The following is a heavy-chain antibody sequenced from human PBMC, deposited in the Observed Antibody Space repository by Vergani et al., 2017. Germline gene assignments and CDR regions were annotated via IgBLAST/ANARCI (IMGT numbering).Heavy chain of an antibody. CDR3: ARTQGSYSEIGYYYYYYGMDV. D-gene: IGHD3-10*01. CDR2: IDPSDSYT. Sequence: EVQLVQSGAEVKKPGESLRISCKGSGYSFTSYWISWVRQMPGKGLEWMGRIDPSDSYTNYSPSFQGHVTISADKSISTAYLQWSSLKASDTAMYYCARTQGSYSEIGYYYYYYGMDVWGQGTTVTVAS. V-gene: IGHV5-10-1*01. CDR1: GYSFTSYW. J-gene: IGHJ6*02.